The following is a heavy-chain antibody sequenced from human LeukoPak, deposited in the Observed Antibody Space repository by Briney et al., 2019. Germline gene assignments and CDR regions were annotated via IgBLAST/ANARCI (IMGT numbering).Heavy chain of an antibody. CDR2: ISYDGSNK. CDR3: AKSTLDGSGYDYVPLYFDY. Sequence: GGSLRLSCAASGFTFSSYGMHWVRQAPGKGLEWVAVISYDGSNKYYADSVKGRFTISRDNSKNTLYLQMNSLRAEDTAVYYCAKSTLDGSGYDYVPLYFDYWGQGTLVTVSS. CDR1: GFTFSSYG. D-gene: IGHD5-12*01. J-gene: IGHJ4*02. V-gene: IGHV3-30*18.